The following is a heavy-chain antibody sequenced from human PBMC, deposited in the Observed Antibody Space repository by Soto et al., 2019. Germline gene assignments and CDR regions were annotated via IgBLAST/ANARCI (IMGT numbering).Heavy chain of an antibody. J-gene: IGHJ6*02. Sequence: ETLSLTCTVSGGSISSYYWSWIRQPPGKGLEWIGYIYYSGSTNYNPSLKSRVTISVDTSKNQFSLKLSSVTAADTTVYYCARGTRPYYDFWSGKGYYYGMDVWGQGTTVTVSS. CDR3: ARGTRPYYDFWSGKGYYYGMDV. D-gene: IGHD3-3*01. V-gene: IGHV4-59*01. CDR1: GGSISSYY. CDR2: IYYSGST.